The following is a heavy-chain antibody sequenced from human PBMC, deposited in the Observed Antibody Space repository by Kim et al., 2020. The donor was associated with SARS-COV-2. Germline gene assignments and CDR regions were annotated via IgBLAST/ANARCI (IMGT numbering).Heavy chain of an antibody. D-gene: IGHD6-13*01. Sequence: GESLKISCKGSGYSFTSYWISWVRQMPGKGLEWMGRIDPSDSYTNYSPSFQGHVTISADKSISTAYLQWSSLKASGTAMYYCARHRAAAGWFDPWGKGTLVTVSS. CDR2: IDPSDSYT. V-gene: IGHV5-10-1*01. CDR1: GYSFTSYW. CDR3: ARHRAAAGWFDP. J-gene: IGHJ5*02.